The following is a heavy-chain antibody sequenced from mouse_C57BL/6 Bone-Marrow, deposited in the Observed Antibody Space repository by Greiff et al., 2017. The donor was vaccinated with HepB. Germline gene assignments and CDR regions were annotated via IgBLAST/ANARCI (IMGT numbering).Heavy chain of an antibody. J-gene: IGHJ2*01. D-gene: IGHD1-1*01. CDR3: ARPLGSSYPYFDY. Sequence: QVHVKQSGAELARPGASVKLSCKASGYTFTSYGISWVKQRTGQGLEWIGEIYPRSGNTYYNEKFKGKATLTADKSSSTAYMELRSLTSEDSAVYFCARPLGSSYPYFDYWGQGTTLTVSS. V-gene: IGHV1-81*01. CDR2: IYPRSGNT. CDR1: GYTFTSYG.